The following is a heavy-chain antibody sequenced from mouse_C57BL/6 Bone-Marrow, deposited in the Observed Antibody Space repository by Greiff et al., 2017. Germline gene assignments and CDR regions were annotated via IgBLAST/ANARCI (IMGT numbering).Heavy chain of an antibody. Sequence: VQLQQSGAELVKPGASVKLSCKASGYTFTSYWMQWVTQRPGQGLAWIGELDPSDSSPNSNPTFTGKATLPVDTSSSTAYMQLSSLTSEDSAGYDCARRGGSRSREDYFDYWGQGTTLTVSS. CDR2: LDPSDSSP. CDR1: GYTFTSYW. V-gene: IGHV1-50*01. CDR3: ARRGGSRSREDYFDY. D-gene: IGHD1-1*01. J-gene: IGHJ2*01.